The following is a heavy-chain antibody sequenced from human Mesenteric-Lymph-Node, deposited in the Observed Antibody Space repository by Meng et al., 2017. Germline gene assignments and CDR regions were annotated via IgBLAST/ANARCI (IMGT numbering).Heavy chain of an antibody. CDR3: AKGSHYSSMIFDY. CDR2: ISGSGGST. Sequence: GESLKISCAASGFTFSSYAMSWVRQAPGKGLEWVSAISGSGGSTYYADSVKGRFTISRDNAKNSLYLQMNSLRPEDTAVYYCAKGSHYSSMIFDYWGQGTLVTVSS. J-gene: IGHJ4*02. D-gene: IGHD2-2*01. CDR1: GFTFSSYA. V-gene: IGHV3-23*01.